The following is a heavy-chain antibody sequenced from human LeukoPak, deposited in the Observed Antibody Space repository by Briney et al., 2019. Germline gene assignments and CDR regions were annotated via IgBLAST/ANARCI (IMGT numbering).Heavy chain of an antibody. CDR3: STYYDSGPSKV. Sequence: TGGSLRLSCAAYGFTFSTYWMTCVRQAPGKGLEWVANIKKDGREQYYGDSVKGRFTISRDNTKNSLYLQMNSLRAEDTAMYYCSTYYDSGPSKVGGQGTLVTVSS. CDR2: IKKDGREQ. D-gene: IGHD3-22*01. V-gene: IGHV3-7*05. CDR1: GFTFSTYW. J-gene: IGHJ4*02.